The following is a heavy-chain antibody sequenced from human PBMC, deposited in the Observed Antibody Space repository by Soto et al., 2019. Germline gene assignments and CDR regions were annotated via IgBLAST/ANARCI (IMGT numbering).Heavy chain of an antibody. D-gene: IGHD3-9*01. CDR1: GFTFSSYT. CDR2: ITRSSNYI. Sequence: EVQLVESGGGLVKAGGSLRLSCTASGFTFSSYTMNWVRQAPGKGLEWVSSITRSSNYIYYADSVKGRFTISRDNAKNSLYLQMNSLRAEDTAAYYCARDQGGTYFDILSNWGQGTLVTVSS. V-gene: IGHV3-21*01. CDR3: ARDQGGTYFDILSN. J-gene: IGHJ4*02.